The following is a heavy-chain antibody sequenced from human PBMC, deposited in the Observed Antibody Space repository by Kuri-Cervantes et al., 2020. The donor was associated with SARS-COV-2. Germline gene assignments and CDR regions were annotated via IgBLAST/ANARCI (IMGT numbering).Heavy chain of an antibody. CDR1: GGTFSSYA. Sequence: SVKVSCKASGGTFSSYAISWVRQAPGQGLEWMGGIIPIFGTANYAQKFQGRVTITADESTSTAYMELSSLRSEDTAVYYCATGADGFWYFDLWGRGTLVTVSS. CDR2: IIPIFGTA. V-gene: IGHV1-69*13. D-gene: IGHD5-24*01. J-gene: IGHJ2*01. CDR3: ATGADGFWYFDL.